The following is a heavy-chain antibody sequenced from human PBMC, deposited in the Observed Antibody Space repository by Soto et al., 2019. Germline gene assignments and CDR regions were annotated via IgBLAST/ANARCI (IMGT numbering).Heavy chain of an antibody. Sequence: QVHLVQSGAEVKKPGASVKVSCKASGYTFIDYYIHWVRQAPGQGLEWMGWINPDSAGTNYAQKFQGRVTMTRDTPISTAYMELSRLTSDDTAVYYCARDLCSSTNCYGDGMDVWGQGTTVTASS. CDR3: ARDLCSSTNCYGDGMDV. CDR2: INPDSAGT. CDR1: GYTFIDYY. V-gene: IGHV1-2*02. D-gene: IGHD2-2*01. J-gene: IGHJ6*02.